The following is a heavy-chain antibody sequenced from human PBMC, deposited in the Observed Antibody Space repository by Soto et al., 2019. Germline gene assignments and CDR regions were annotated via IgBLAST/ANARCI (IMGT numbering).Heavy chain of an antibody. CDR1: GASFSSYY. CDR3: ARLGIAARPYYYYYYMDV. J-gene: IGHJ6*03. V-gene: IGHV4-59*08. CDR2: IYYSGST. D-gene: IGHD6-6*01. Sequence: SGTLSLTCTVSGASFSSYYWSWIRPPPGTGLEWIGYIYYSGSTNYTPSLKSRVTISVDTSKNQFSLKRSSVSAADTAVYYCARLGIAARPYYYYYYMDVWGKGTTVAVSS.